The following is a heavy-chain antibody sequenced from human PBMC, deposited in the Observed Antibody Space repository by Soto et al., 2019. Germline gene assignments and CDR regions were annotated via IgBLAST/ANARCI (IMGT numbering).Heavy chain of an antibody. Sequence: GGSLRLSCAASGFTFSSYALSWVRQAPGKGLEWVSAISGSGGSAYYADSVKDRFTISRDNSKNTMYLQMNSLRAEDTAVYYCAKGLSSGWYSAFDISGQGTMVTVSS. CDR2: ISGSGGSA. D-gene: IGHD6-19*01. CDR3: AKGLSSGWYSAFDI. CDR1: GFTFSSYA. J-gene: IGHJ3*02. V-gene: IGHV3-23*01.